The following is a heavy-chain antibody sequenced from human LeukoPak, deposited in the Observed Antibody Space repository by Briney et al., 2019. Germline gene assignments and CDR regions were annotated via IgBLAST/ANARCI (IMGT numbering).Heavy chain of an antibody. V-gene: IGHV1-18*01. CDR2: ISAYNGNT. Sequence: VASVTVSCKASGYTFTSYGICWVRQAPGQGLEWMGWISAYNGNTNYAQKLQGRVTMTTDASTSTAYMELRSLRSDDTAVYYCARELPGITGTDNWGQGTLVTVSS. J-gene: IGHJ4*02. CDR1: GYTFTSYG. CDR3: ARELPGITGTDN. D-gene: IGHD1-20*01.